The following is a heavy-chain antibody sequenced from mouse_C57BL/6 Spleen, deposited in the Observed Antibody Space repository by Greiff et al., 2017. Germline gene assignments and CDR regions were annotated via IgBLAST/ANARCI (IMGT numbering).Heavy chain of an antibody. Sequence: DVLLVESGGGLVQPGGSLKLSCAASGFTFSDYGMAWVRQAPRKGPEWVAFISNLAYSIYYADTVTGRFTISSENAKNTLYLEMSSLRSEDTATYYCARQAYYYGSSWGYIDDWGQGTTLTVSS. V-gene: IGHV5-15*01. CDR3: ARQAYYYGSSWGYIDD. J-gene: IGHJ2*01. D-gene: IGHD1-1*01. CDR2: ISNLAYSI. CDR1: GFTFSDYG.